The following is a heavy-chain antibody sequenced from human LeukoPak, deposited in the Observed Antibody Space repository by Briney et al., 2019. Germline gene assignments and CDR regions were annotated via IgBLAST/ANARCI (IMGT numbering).Heavy chain of an antibody. CDR2: ISYDGSNK. V-gene: IGHV3-30-3*01. CDR1: GFTFSSYA. D-gene: IGHD2-2*01. CDR3: ARVGGRTRYQQYYYYGMDV. Sequence: GSSLRLSCAASGFTFSSYAMHWVRQAPGKGLEWVAVISYDGSNKYYADSVKGRFTISRDNSKNTLYLQMNSLRAEDTAVYYCARVGGRTRYQQYYYYGMDVWGQGTTVTVSS. J-gene: IGHJ6*02.